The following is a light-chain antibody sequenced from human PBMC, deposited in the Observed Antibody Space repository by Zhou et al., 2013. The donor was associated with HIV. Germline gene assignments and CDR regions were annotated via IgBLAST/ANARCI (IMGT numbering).Light chain of an antibody. Sequence: DIQMTQSPSSLSASVGDRVTITCRASQSISRYLNWYQQELGKAPKLLIYGASTLQSGVPSRFSGSGSGTEFNLTIDCLQSEDFATYYCQQHYDYPSITFGQGTRLEIK. CDR2: GAS. J-gene: IGKJ5*01. CDR3: QQHYDYPSIT. CDR1: QSISRY. V-gene: IGKV1-9*01.